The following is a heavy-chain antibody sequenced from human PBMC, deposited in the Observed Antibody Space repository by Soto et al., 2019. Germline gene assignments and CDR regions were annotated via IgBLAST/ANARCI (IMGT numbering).Heavy chain of an antibody. CDR2: IYYSGST. CDR3: ARQTLTGTLDY. J-gene: IGHJ4*02. V-gene: IGHV4-59*08. D-gene: IGHD1-20*01. Sequence: SETLSLTCTVSGGSISSYYWSWIRQPPGKGLEWIGYIYYSGSTNYNPSLKSRVTISVDTSKNQFSLKLSSVTAADTAVYYCARQTLTGTLDYWGQGTLVTVSS. CDR1: GGSISSYY.